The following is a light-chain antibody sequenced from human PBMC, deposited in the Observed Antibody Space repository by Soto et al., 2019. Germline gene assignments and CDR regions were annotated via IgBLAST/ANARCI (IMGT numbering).Light chain of an antibody. J-gene: IGKJ4*01. V-gene: IGKV3-11*01. CDR2: AAS. CDR1: QSVSRY. Sequence: EIVLTQSPATLSLSPGERATLSCRASQSVSRYLAWYQQRIGQAPRLLIYAASNRATGIPARFSGSGSGTDFTLTMSSLEPEDFAVYYCQQRSDWPRVTFGGGTRVEI. CDR3: QQRSDWPRVT.